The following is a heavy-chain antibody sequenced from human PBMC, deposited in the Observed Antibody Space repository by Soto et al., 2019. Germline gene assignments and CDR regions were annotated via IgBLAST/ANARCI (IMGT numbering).Heavy chain of an antibody. CDR2: ISGSGGST. CDR3: AKDPSRDGYKIDNDAFDI. Sequence: LRLSCAASGFTFSSYAMSWVRQAPGKGLEWGSAISGSGGSTYYADSVKGRFTISRDNSKNTLYLQMNSLSAEDTAVYYCAKDPSRDGYKIDNDAFDIWGQGTMVTVSS. V-gene: IGHV3-23*01. D-gene: IGHD5-12*01. J-gene: IGHJ3*02. CDR1: GFTFSSYA.